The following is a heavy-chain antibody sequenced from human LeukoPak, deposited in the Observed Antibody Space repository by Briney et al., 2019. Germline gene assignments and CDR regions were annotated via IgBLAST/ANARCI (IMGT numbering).Heavy chain of an antibody. Sequence: PSETLSLTCAVYGGSFSGYYWSWIRQPPGKGLEWIGEINHSGSTNYNPSLKSRVTISVDTSKNQFSPKLSSVTAADTAVYYCAARRSGRRIVVVVAATFDYWGQGTLVTVSS. V-gene: IGHV4-34*01. D-gene: IGHD2-15*01. CDR2: INHSGST. J-gene: IGHJ4*02. CDR3: AARRSGRRIVVVVAATFDY. CDR1: GGSFSGYY.